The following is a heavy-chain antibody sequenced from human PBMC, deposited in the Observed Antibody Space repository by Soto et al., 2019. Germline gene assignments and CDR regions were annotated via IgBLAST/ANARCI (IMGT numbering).Heavy chain of an antibody. V-gene: IGHV2-5*01. CDR1: GFSLSTSGVG. Sequence: QITLKESGPTLVKPTQTLTLTCTFSGFSLSTSGVGVGWIRQPPGKALEWLALIYWNDDKRYSPSLKSRLTITKDTSKNQVVLTMTNMDPVDTATYRRVHGEVAHGYNYFDYWGQGTLVTVSS. D-gene: IGHD5-12*01. CDR3: VHGEVAHGYNYFDY. J-gene: IGHJ4*02. CDR2: IYWNDDK.